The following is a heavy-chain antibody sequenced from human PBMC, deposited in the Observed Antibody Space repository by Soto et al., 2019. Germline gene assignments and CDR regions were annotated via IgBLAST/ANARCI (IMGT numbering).Heavy chain of an antibody. CDR3: ARAETKSRKVAARHDYFDY. J-gene: IGHJ4*02. Sequence: QVQLVQSGAEVKKPGASVKVSCKASGYTFTSYDINWVRQATGQGLEWMGWMNPNSGNTDYAQKFQGRVTMTRNTSIGTAYMELSSLRSEDTALYYGARAETKSRKVAARHDYFDYLGQGTLVTVSS. V-gene: IGHV1-8*01. CDR1: GYTFTSYD. D-gene: IGHD6-6*01. CDR2: MNPNSGNT.